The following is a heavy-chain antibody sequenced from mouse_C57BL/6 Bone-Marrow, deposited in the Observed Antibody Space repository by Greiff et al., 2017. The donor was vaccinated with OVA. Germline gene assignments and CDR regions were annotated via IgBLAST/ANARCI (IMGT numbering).Heavy chain of an antibody. Sequence: EVNVVESGGGLVQPGGSLKLSCAASGFTFSDYGMAWVRQAPRKGPEWVAFISNLAYSIYYADTVTGRFTISRENAKNTLYLEMSSLRSEDTAMYYCARHGEGYYFDYWGQGTTLTVSS. V-gene: IGHV5-15*01. CDR1: GFTFSDYG. CDR3: ARHGEGYYFDY. J-gene: IGHJ2*01. CDR2: ISNLAYSI.